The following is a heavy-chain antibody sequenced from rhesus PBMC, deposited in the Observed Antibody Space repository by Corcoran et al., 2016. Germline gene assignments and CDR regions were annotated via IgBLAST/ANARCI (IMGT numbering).Heavy chain of an antibody. CDR2: IYGSSTSN. D-gene: IGHD3-34*01. Sequence: QVQLQESGPGLGKPSETLSLPCTFSGGSIRGYSWGWFRQPPGQGLEWIGYIYGSSTSNNYNPSLKSRVTSSKDTSKNQFSVKLSSVTAADTAVYYCARFPPWGDTKRYFDYWGQGVLVTVSS. CDR3: ARFPPWGDTKRYFDY. CDR1: GGSIRGYS. V-gene: IGHV4S18*01. J-gene: IGHJ4*01.